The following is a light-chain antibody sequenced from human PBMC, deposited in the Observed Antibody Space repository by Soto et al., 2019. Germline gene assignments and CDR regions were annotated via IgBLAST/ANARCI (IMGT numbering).Light chain of an antibody. Sequence: IQITQSPSSLSASVGDRVTITCQASQDISNYLNWYQQKPGKAPKLLISDASRLETGVPSRFSGRGSGTDFTFTISSLQPEDIATYYCQQYHSLITFGRGTRLEI. V-gene: IGKV1-33*01. CDR2: DAS. CDR1: QDISNY. CDR3: QQYHSLIT. J-gene: IGKJ5*01.